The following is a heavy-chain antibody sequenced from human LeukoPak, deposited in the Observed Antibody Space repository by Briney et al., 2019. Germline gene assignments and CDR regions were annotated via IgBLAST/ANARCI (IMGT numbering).Heavy chain of an antibody. CDR1: GGSISSYY. D-gene: IGHD2-2*02. CDR2: IYYSGSN. Sequence: SETLSLTCTVSGGSISSYYWSWVRQPPGKGLEWVGYIYYSGSNNYNPSLKSRVTISVDTSKNQFSLKLSSVTAADTAVYYCARGSIYVWFDLWGQGTLVTVSS. V-gene: IGHV4-59*01. J-gene: IGHJ5*02. CDR3: ARGSIYVWFDL.